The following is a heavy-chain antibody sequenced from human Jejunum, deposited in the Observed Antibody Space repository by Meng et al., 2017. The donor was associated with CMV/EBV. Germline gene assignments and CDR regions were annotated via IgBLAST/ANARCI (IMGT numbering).Heavy chain of an antibody. D-gene: IGHD3-3*01. J-gene: IGHJ4*02. Sequence: SHSSYYWGWIRQPPGKGLEWIGSINYSGSTYYNPSLKSRVTISVDTSKKQFSLNLNSVTAADTGVYYCARGRRDDFWSGYYWYYFDHWGQGTLVTVSS. CDR3: ARGRRDDFWSGYYWYYFDH. CDR1: SHSSYY. CDR2: INYSGST. V-gene: IGHV4-39*07.